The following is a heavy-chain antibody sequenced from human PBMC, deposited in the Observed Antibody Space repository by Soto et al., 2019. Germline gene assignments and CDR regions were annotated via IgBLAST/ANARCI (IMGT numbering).Heavy chain of an antibody. CDR2: INSGGGAT. CDR3: ARWFTYGNFDYFDY. CDR1: GFAFSTYW. J-gene: IGHJ4*02. D-gene: IGHD3-10*01. Sequence: PGGSLRLCCAASGFAFSTYWMHWFRQATGKGLMWVSRINSGGGATAYADSVKGRFTISRDNARNTLYLQVNGLRAEDTALYYCARWFTYGNFDYFDYWGQGTQVTVSS. V-gene: IGHV3-74*01.